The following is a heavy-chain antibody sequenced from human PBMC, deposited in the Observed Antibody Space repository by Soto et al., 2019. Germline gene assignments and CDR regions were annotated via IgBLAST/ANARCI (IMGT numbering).Heavy chain of an antibody. J-gene: IGHJ5*02. Sequence: SETLSLTCTVSGGSVSSGSYYWSWIRQPPGKGLEWIGYIYYSGSTNYNPSLKSRVTISVDTSKDQFSLKLSSVTAADTAVYYCARDRGPAAIYWFDPWGQGTLVTVSS. CDR1: GGSVSSGSYY. D-gene: IGHD2-2*01. CDR3: ARDRGPAAIYWFDP. V-gene: IGHV4-61*01. CDR2: IYYSGST.